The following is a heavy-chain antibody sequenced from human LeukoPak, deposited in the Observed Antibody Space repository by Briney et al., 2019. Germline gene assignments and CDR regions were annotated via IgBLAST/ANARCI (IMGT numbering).Heavy chain of an antibody. CDR1: GFTVSNNY. V-gene: IGHV3-53*01. CDR2: IYSGGST. J-gene: IGHJ4*02. CDR3: ASYSSLDY. Sequence: GGSLRLSCAASGFTVSNNYMSWIRQAPGKGLEWVSLIYSGGSTYYADSVKGRFTISRDNSKNTLYLQMNSLRAEDTAVYYCASYSSLDYWGQGTLVTVSS. D-gene: IGHD3-22*01.